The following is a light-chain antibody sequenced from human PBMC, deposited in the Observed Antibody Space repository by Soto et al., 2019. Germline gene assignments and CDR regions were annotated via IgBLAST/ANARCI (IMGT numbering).Light chain of an antibody. J-gene: IGKJ5*01. Sequence: EIVLTQSPFTLSVSPGERATLSCRASQSVSNNLAWYQQKPGQAPRLLIHGASTRATGIPARFSGSGSGTDFTLTISSLEPEDSAVYYCQQRSNSPPWITFGQGTRLEI. CDR1: QSVSNN. V-gene: IGKV3-11*01. CDR2: GAS. CDR3: QQRSNSPPWIT.